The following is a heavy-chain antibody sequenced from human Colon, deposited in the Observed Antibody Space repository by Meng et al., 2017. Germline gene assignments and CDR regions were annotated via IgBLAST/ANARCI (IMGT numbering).Heavy chain of an antibody. D-gene: IGHD3-3*01. V-gene: IGHV3-74*01. CDR3: VRGLSGNYGPFDL. CDR2: INTDGSNS. J-gene: IGHJ4*02. CDR1: GFTFSSYW. Sequence: GGSLRLSCAASGFTFSSYWMHWVRQAPGKGLVWVSRINTDGSNSYYADSVKGRFTISRDNAKNTLYLQIISLRGEDTAIFYCVRGLSGNYGPFDLWGQGALVTVSS.